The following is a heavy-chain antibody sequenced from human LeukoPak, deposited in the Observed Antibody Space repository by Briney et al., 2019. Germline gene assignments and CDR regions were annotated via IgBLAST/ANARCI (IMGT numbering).Heavy chain of an antibody. CDR2: IYYSGNT. D-gene: IGHD3/OR15-3a*01. J-gene: IGHJ4*02. Sequence: SETLSLTCTVPGVSISSSNSYWGWIRQPPGKGLEWIGSIYYSGNTYYNASLKSQVSISMDTSKNQFSLRLSSVTAADTAVYYCARQTGSGLFILPGGRGTLVTVSS. CDR1: GVSISSSNSY. CDR3: ARQTGSGLFILP. V-gene: IGHV4-39*01.